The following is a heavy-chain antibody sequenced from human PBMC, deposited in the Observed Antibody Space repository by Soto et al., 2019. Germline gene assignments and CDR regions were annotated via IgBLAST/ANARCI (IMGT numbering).Heavy chain of an antibody. CDR1: GFTFRSSG. CDR2: ISYDGSNK. V-gene: IGHV3-30*18. D-gene: IGHD2-2*01. CDR3: AKDLIVVIPAAPSWFDP. J-gene: IGHJ5*02. Sequence: PGGSLRLSCAASGFTFRSSGLHWVRQAPGKGLEWVALISYDGSNKDYTDSVKGRFTISRDNSKNTLYLQMNSLRTEDTAVYYCAKDLIVVIPAAPSWFDPWGQGTLVTVSS.